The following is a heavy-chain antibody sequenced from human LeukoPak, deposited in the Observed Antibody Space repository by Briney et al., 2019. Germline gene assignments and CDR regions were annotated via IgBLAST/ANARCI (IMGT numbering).Heavy chain of an antibody. CDR2: INPSGGST. V-gene: IGHV1-46*01. Sequence: ASVKVSCKASGYTFTSYYMHWVRQAPGQGLEWMGIINPSGGSTSYAQKFQGRVTMTRDTSTSTVYMELSSLRSEDTAVYYCGATMIVVASHYYYGMDVWGQGTTVTVSS. CDR1: GYTFTSYY. CDR3: GATMIVVASHYYYGMDV. J-gene: IGHJ6*02. D-gene: IGHD3-22*01.